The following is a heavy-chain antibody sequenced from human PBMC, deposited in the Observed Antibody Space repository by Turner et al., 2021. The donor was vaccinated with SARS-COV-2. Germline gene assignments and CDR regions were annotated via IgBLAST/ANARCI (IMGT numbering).Heavy chain of an antibody. Sequence: QVQLRESGPGLVKPSETLSLTCTVSGGSISSYYWSWIRQPPGKGLEWIGYIYYSGSTNYNPSLKSRVTISIDTSKNQFSLKLSSVTAADTAVYYCARTDGYNYDYWGQGTLVTVSS. J-gene: IGHJ4*02. D-gene: IGHD5-12*01. V-gene: IGHV4-59*01. CDR1: GGSISSYY. CDR2: IYYSGST. CDR3: ARTDGYNYDY.